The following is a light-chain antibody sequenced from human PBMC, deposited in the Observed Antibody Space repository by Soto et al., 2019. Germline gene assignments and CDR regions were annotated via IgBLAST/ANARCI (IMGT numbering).Light chain of an antibody. V-gene: IGKV1-39*01. CDR1: QNIGVF. Sequence: DIQMPQSPSSLSASGGDRVTITCRASQNIGVFLNWYQQRPGKAPKLLIYGTSNLQSGVPSRFSGSGSGTDVTLTISSPQPEDFATYYCQQSFIAPLTFGGGNKV. CDR3: QQSFIAPLT. CDR2: GTS. J-gene: IGKJ4*02.